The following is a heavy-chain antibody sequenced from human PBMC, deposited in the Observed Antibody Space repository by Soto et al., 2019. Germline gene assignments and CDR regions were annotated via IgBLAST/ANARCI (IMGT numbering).Heavy chain of an antibody. J-gene: IGHJ4*02. Sequence: GGSLRLSCAASGFTFSSYGMHWVSQAPGKGLEWVAVISYDGSNKYYADSVKGRFTISRDNSKNTLYLQMNSLRAEDTAVYYCAKGGCSGGSCYADYWGQGTLVTVSS. CDR2: ISYDGSNK. V-gene: IGHV3-30*18. D-gene: IGHD2-15*01. CDR3: AKGGCSGGSCYADY. CDR1: GFTFSSYG.